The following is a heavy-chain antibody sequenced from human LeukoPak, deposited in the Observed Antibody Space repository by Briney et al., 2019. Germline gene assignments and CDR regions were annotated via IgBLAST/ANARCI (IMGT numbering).Heavy chain of an antibody. CDR3: VKGGWGTVLDY. J-gene: IGHJ4*02. CDR2: ISAAGDST. V-gene: IGHV3-23*01. Sequence: GGSLRLSCAASGFTFSIYAMGWVRQAPGEGLEWVSTISAAGDSTYYADSVKGRLTISRDNSKSTLYLQMSSVRADDTAVYYCVKGGWGTVLDYWGQGTLVTVSS. D-gene: IGHD3-10*01. CDR1: GFTFSIYA.